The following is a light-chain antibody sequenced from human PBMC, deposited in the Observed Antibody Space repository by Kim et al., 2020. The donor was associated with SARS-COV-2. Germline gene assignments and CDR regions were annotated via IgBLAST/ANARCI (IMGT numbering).Light chain of an antibody. J-gene: IGKJ4*01. Sequence: SGSPGESATLSCRASQSVSNNLAWYQQKPGLAPRLLIYGASTRATGVPARFSGSGSGTDFTRTISSLQSEDFALYVCQHYDGWPSFGRGTKVDIK. CDR1: QSVSNN. V-gene: IGKV3-15*01. CDR3: QHYDGWPS. CDR2: GAS.